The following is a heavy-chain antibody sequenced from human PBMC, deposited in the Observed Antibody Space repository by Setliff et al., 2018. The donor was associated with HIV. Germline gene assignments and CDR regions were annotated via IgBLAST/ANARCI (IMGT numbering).Heavy chain of an antibody. CDR1: GYTFTSYG. CDR3: AREGSPIYYFDY. V-gene: IGHV1-18*01. D-gene: IGHD3-10*01. Sequence: ASVKVSCKASGYTFTSYGISWLRQAPGQGLEWMGWISGYNGDTHSTQKFQGRVTMTRDTSISTAYMEVSSLRSDDTAVYYCAREGSPIYYFDYWSQGTLVTVSS. CDR2: ISGYNGDT. J-gene: IGHJ4*02.